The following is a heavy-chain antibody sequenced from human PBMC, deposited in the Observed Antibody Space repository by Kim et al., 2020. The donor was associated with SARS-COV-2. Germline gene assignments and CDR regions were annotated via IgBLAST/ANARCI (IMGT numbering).Heavy chain of an antibody. Sequence: SETLSLTCTVSGGSISSYYWSWIRQPPGKGLEWIGYIYYSGSTNYNPSLKSRVTISVDTSKNQFSLKLSSVTAADTAVYYCARVVRGVINHHFDYWGQGTLVTVSS. CDR1: GGSISSYY. J-gene: IGHJ4*02. V-gene: IGHV4-59*13. D-gene: IGHD3-10*01. CDR3: ARVVRGVINHHFDY. CDR2: IYYSGST.